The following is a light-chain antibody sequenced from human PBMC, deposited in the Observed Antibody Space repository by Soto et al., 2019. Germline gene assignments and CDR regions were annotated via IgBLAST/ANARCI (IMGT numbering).Light chain of an antibody. J-gene: IGKJ4*01. Sequence: AVQMTQSPSSLSASVGDRVTITCRASQDIRNEVGWYQQKPGKAPELLIYAASSLQSGVPARFRGSQFGTDFTLTISSLQPEDSATYYCLQDASWPLTFGGGPKVEIK. V-gene: IGKV1-6*01. CDR1: QDIRNE. CDR3: LQDASWPLT. CDR2: AAS.